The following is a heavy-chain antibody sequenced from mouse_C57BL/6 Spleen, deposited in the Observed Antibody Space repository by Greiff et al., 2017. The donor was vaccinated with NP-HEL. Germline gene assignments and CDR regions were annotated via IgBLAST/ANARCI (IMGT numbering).Heavy chain of an antibody. CDR3: ARSTNWDDPFAY. J-gene: IGHJ3*01. D-gene: IGHD4-1*01. CDR1: GFTFSSYA. CDR2: ISDGGSYT. V-gene: IGHV5-4*03. Sequence: EVKLMESGGGLVKPGGSLKLSCAASGFTFSSYAMSWVRQTPEKRLEWVATISDGGSYTYYPDNVKGRFTISRDNAKNNLYLQMSHLKSEDTAMYYCARSTNWDDPFAYWGQGTLVTVSA.